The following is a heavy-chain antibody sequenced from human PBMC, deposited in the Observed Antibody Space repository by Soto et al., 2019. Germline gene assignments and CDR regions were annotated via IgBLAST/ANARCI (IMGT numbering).Heavy chain of an antibody. CDR1: GYTFTSYG. V-gene: IGHV1-18*01. D-gene: IGHD1-1*01. Sequence: QVHLVQSGAEVKKPGASVKGSCKASGYTFTSYGITWVRQAPGQGLEWMGWISAHNGNTDYAQKLQGRVIVTRDTSTITAYMELRSLRSDDTAVYYCARGRYGDYWGQGALVTVSS. CDR2: ISAHNGNT. CDR3: ARGRYGDY. J-gene: IGHJ4*02.